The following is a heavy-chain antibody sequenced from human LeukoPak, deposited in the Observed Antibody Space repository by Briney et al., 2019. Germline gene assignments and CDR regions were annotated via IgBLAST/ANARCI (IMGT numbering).Heavy chain of an antibody. J-gene: IGHJ4*02. CDR2: IYPGDSDT. V-gene: IGHV5-51*01. CDR3: ARHTYYYDSSGYYRSDPFDY. D-gene: IGHD3-22*01. CDR1: GSSFTSYW. Sequence: GGSLQISCKGSGSSFTSYWIGWGRQLPGKGLEWMGIIYPGDSDTRYSPSFQGQVTISADKSISTAYLQWSSLKASDTAMYYCARHTYYYDSSGYYRSDPFDYWGQGTLVTVSS.